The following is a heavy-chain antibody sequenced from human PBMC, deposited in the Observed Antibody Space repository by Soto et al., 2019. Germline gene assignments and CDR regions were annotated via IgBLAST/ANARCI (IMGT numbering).Heavy chain of an antibody. CDR3: ARGRYYYDSSGYYYPYYFDY. D-gene: IGHD3-22*01. J-gene: IGHJ4*02. CDR2: IIPIFGTA. CDR1: GGTFSSYA. Sequence: QVQLVQSGAEVKKPGSSVKVSCKASGGTFSSYAISWVRQAPGQGLEWMGGIIPIFGTANYAQKFQGRVTITADESTSTAYMELSSLRSEDTAVYYCARGRYYYDSSGYYYPYYFDYWGQGTLVTVSS. V-gene: IGHV1-69*12.